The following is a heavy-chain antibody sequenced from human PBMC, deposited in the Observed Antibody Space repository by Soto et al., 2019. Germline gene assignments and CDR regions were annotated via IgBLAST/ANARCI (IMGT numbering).Heavy chain of an antibody. CDR1: GFTFSSYA. J-gene: IGHJ6*01. V-gene: IGHV3-23*01. D-gene: IGHD2-15*01. CDR2: ISGSGTTI. CDR3: ARADIYYSGMDV. Sequence: PGGSLRLSCVASGFTFSSYAMSWVRQPPGKGLEWVSAISGSGTTIYYADSVKGRFTISRDNAKNSLYLQMNSLRAEDTAVYYCARADIYYSGMDVWGQGTTVTVSS.